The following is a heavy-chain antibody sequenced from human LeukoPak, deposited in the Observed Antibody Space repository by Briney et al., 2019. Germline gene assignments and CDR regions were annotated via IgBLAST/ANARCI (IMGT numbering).Heavy chain of an antibody. J-gene: IGHJ4*02. D-gene: IGHD4-23*01. CDR1: GFTFSTDA. V-gene: IGHV3-23*01. CDR3: AKDPPILRWSFDY. Sequence: GASLRLSCAASGFTFSTDAMSWDRRTPGKGLEWVSAITGGGGTTYYADSVKGRFTISRDNSKNTLYLQMNSLRAEDTAVYYCAKDPPILRWSFDYWGQGTLVTVSS. CDR2: ITGGGGTT.